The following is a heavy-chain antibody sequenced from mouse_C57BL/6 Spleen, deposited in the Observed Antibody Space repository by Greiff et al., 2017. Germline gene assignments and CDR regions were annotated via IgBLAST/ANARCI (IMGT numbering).Heavy chain of an antibody. V-gene: IGHV14-2*01. CDR2: IDPEDGET. J-gene: IGHJ4*01. CDR1: GFNIKDYY. D-gene: IGHD2-5*01. Sequence: VQLKESGAELVKPGASVKLSCTASGFNIKDYYMHWVKQRTEQGLEWIGRIDPEDGETKYAPKFQGKATITADTSSNTAYLQLSSLTSEDTAVYYCASYYSNYVGAMDYWGQGTSVTVSS. CDR3: ASYYSNYVGAMDY.